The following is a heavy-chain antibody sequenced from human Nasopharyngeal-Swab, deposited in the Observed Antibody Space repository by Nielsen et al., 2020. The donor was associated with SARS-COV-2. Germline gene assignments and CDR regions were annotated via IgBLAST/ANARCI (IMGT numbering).Heavy chain of an antibody. V-gene: IGHV1-69*10. CDR2: IIPILGIA. Sequence: WVGQAPGQGLEWMGGIIPILGIANYAQKFQGRVTITADKSTSTAYMELSSLRSEDTAVYYCARGGRGVVVPAAIGWFDPWGQGTLVTVSS. J-gene: IGHJ5*02. CDR3: ARGGRGVVVPAAIGWFDP. D-gene: IGHD2-2*01.